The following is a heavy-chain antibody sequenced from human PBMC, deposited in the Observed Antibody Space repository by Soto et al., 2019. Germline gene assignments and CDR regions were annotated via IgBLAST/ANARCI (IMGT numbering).Heavy chain of an antibody. CDR1: GGSISSYY. Sequence: SETLSLTCTVSGGSISSYYWSWIRQPPGKGLEWIGYIYYSGSTNYNPSLKSRVTISVDTSKNQFSLKLSSVTAADTAVYYCASADSSGWYQDAFDIWGQGTMVTVSS. CDR2: IYYSGST. V-gene: IGHV4-59*08. D-gene: IGHD6-19*01. CDR3: ASADSSGWYQDAFDI. J-gene: IGHJ3*02.